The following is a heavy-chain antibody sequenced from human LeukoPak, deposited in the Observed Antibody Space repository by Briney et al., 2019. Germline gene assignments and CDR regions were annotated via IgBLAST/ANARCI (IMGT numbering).Heavy chain of an antibody. Sequence: WASVKVPCKASGYTFTSYDINWVRQATGQGLEWMGWMNPNSGNTGYAQKFQGRVTITRNTSISTAYMELRSLRSDDTAVYYCARDSINWHYMDVWGKGTTVTISS. V-gene: IGHV1-8*03. CDR2: MNPNSGNT. J-gene: IGHJ6*03. D-gene: IGHD6-13*01. CDR3: ARDSINWHYMDV. CDR1: GYTFTSYD.